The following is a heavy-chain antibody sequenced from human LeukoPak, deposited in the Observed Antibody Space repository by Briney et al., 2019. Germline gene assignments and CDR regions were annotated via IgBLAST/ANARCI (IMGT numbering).Heavy chain of an antibody. CDR1: GLTFSSYG. V-gene: IGHV3-30*18. J-gene: IGHJ4*02. CDR3: AKERAVAGTGLDY. Sequence: TGGSLRLSCAASGLTFSSYGMHWVRQAPGKGLEWVAVISYDGSNKYYADSVKGRFTISRDNSKNTLYLQMNTLRAEDTAVYYCAKERAVAGTGLDYWGQGTLVTVSS. CDR2: ISYDGSNK. D-gene: IGHD6-19*01.